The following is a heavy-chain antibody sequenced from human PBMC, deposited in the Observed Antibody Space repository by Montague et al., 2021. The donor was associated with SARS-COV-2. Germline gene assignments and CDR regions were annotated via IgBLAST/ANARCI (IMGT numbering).Heavy chain of an antibody. J-gene: IGHJ6*02. CDR3: ARQPVLLWFGELFRGGGMDF. CDR1: GGSISSSSYY. D-gene: IGHD3-10*01. V-gene: IGHV4-39*01. Sequence: SETLSLTCTVSGGSISSSSYYWGWIRQPPGKGLEWIGSIYYSGSTYYNPSLKSRVTISVDTSKNQFSLKLSSVTAADTAVYYCARQPVLLWFGELFRGGGMDFWGQGTTVTVSS. CDR2: IYYSGST.